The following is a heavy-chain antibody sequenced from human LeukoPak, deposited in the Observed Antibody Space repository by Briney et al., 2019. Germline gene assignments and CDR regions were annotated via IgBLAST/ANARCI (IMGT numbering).Heavy chain of an antibody. CDR1: GGSFSGYY. CDR3: ARESTGSSSDWYTINYFDY. J-gene: IGHJ4*02. V-gene: IGHV4-34*12. Sequence: SETLSLTCAVYGGSFSGYYWSWIRQPPGKGLEWIGEIIHSGSTNYNPSLESRVTISVDTSKNQFSLQLNSVTPEDTAVYYCARESTGSSSDWYTINYFDYWGQGTLVTVSS. CDR2: IIHSGST. D-gene: IGHD6-19*01.